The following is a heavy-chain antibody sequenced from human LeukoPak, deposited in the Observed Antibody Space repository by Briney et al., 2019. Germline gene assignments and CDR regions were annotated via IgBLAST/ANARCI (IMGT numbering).Heavy chain of an antibody. CDR2: IDTNTGNP. Sequence: ASVKVSCKASGYTFTDYAMSWVQQAPGQGLEWMGWIDTNTGNPTYAQGFTGRFGFSLDTSVSTAYLQISSLKAEDTAVYYCARKPYDSRGYYLHEYWGQGSLVTVSS. J-gene: IGHJ4*02. V-gene: IGHV7-4-1*02. CDR1: GYTFTDYA. CDR3: ARKPYDSRGYYLHEY. D-gene: IGHD3-22*01.